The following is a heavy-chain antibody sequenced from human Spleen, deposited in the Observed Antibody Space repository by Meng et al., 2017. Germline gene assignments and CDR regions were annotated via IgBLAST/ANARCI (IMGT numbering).Heavy chain of an antibody. V-gene: IGHV4-34*01. Sequence: QGAVQQWGAGLLKPSETLSLTCVVSGGSFSDYYWSWIRQPPGKGLEWIGEINHSGSTNYNPSLECRATISVDTSQNNLSLKLSSVTAADSAVYYCARGPTTMAHDFDYWGQGTLVTVSS. CDR1: GGSFSDYY. J-gene: IGHJ4*02. D-gene: IGHD4-11*01. CDR3: ARGPTTMAHDFDY. CDR2: INHSGST.